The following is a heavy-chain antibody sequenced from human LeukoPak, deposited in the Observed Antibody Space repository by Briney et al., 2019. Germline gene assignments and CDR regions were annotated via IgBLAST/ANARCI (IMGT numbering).Heavy chain of an antibody. CDR2: INTNTGNP. V-gene: IGHV7-4-1*02. J-gene: IGHJ4*02. Sequence: GASVKVSCKASGYTFTSYAMNWVRQAPGQGLEWMGWINTNTGNPTYAQGFTGRFVFSLDTSVSTAYLQISSLKAEDTAVYYCARAPQLRYFDWLTGWGQGTLVTVSS. CDR3: ARAPQLRYFDWLTG. CDR1: GYTFTSYA. D-gene: IGHD3-9*01.